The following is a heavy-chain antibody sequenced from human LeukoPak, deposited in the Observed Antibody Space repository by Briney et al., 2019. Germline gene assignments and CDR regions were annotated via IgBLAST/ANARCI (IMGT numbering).Heavy chain of an antibody. CDR3: ARRCSDGSCYSNDAFDI. V-gene: IGHV4-34*01. CDR2: INHRGSN. J-gene: IGHJ3*02. D-gene: IGHD2-15*01. CDR1: GGSFSGYD. Sequence: SETLSLTCAVSGGSFSGYDWTWIRQPPGKGLEWIGEINHRGSNNYNPSLKSRVTISVDTSKNQFSLRLSSVTAADTAVYYCARRCSDGSCYSNDAFDIWGQGTMVTVSS.